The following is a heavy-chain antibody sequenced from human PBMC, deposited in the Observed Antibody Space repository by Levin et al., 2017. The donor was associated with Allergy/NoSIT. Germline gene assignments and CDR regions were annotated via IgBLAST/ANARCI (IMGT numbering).Heavy chain of an antibody. Sequence: GESLKISCKGSGYSFTNYWIGWVRQMPGKGLEWMGIIYPGDSDTRYSPSFQGQVTISADKSISTAYLQWSSLKASDTAMYYCARGAEQQLVPCAFDIWGQGTMVTVSS. J-gene: IGHJ3*02. CDR2: IYPGDSDT. V-gene: IGHV5-51*01. D-gene: IGHD6-13*01. CDR3: ARGAEQQLVPCAFDI. CDR1: GYSFTNYW.